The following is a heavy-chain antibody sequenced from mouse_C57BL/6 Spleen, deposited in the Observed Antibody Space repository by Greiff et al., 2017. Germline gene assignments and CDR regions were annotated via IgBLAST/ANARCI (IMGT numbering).Heavy chain of an antibody. J-gene: IGHJ3*01. CDR2: IDPETGGT. CDR1: GYTFTDYE. D-gene: IGHD3-1*01. CDR3: TTSRAGAY. V-gene: IGHV1-15*01. Sequence: VKLQESGAELVRPGASVTLSCKASGYTFTDYEMHWVKQTPVHGLEWIGAIDPETGGTAYNQKFKGKAILTADKSSSTAYMELRSLTSEDSAVYYCTTSRAGAYWGQGTLVTVSA.